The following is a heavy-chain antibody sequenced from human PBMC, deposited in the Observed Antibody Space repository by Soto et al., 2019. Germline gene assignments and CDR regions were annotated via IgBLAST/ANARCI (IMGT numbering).Heavy chain of an antibody. Sequence: PGGFLRLSCAASGFTFISYAMHWVRQAPGKGLEWVAVISFDGSNKYYADSVKGRFTISRDNAENSLYLQMNSLSAEDTAVYYCARVPGTTRYWDYWGQGVLVTVSS. CDR2: ISFDGSNK. V-gene: IGHV3-30-3*01. J-gene: IGHJ4*02. CDR1: GFTFISYA. D-gene: IGHD3-10*01. CDR3: ARVPGTTRYWDY.